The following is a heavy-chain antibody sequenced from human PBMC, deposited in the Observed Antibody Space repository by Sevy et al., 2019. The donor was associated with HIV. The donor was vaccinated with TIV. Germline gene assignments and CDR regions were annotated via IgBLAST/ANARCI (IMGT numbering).Heavy chain of an antibody. CDR1: GFSFDSYG. CDR3: AEGGGGHYDPDEIAYYFYYYNMDV. Sequence: GGSLRLSCAVSGFSFDSYGMTWVRQAPGKGLEWVSAISGSGTRTYYADSVKGRFIISRDNSKNTLDLQMNSLRAEDKTIYXLAEGGGGHYDPDEIAYYFYYYNMDVWGKGTTVTVSS. V-gene: IGHV3-23*01. CDR2: ISGSGTRT. J-gene: IGHJ6*03. D-gene: IGHD3-22*01.